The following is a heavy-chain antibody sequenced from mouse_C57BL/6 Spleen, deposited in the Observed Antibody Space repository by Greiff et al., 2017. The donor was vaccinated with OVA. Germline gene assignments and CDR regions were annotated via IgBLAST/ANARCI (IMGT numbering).Heavy chain of an antibody. V-gene: IGHV3-6*01. D-gene: IGHD2-3*01. Sequence: VQLQQSGPGLVKPSQSLSLTCSVTGYSITSGYYWNWIRQFPGNKLEWMGYISYDGSNNYNPSLKNRISITRDTSKNQFFLKLNSVTTEDTATYYCARTRDDGYYVAWFAYWGQGTLVTVSA. CDR3: ARTRDDGYYVAWFAY. CDR2: ISYDGSN. J-gene: IGHJ3*01. CDR1: GYSITSGYY.